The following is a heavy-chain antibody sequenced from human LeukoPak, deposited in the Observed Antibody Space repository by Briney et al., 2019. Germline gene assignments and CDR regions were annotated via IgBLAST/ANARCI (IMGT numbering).Heavy chain of an antibody. CDR3: ARDYTDYGGNSGY. D-gene: IGHD4-23*01. J-gene: IGHJ4*02. Sequence: ASVKVSCKASGGTFSSYAISWVRQAPGQRLEWMGGIIPIFGTANYAQKFQGRVTITADESTSTAYMELSSLRSVDTAVYYCARDYTDYGGNSGYWGQGTLVTVSS. V-gene: IGHV1-69*13. CDR2: IIPIFGTA. CDR1: GGTFSSYA.